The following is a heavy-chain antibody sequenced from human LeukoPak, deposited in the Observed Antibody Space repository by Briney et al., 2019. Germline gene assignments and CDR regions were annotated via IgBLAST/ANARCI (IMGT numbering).Heavy chain of an antibody. CDR1: GFTFSNYN. CDR3: AREGHCSTTSCALDAIEI. Sequence: GGSLRLSCAASGFTFSNYNMNWVRQAPGKGLEWVSYLSSSSNTIYYADSVKGRFTISRDNAKSSLSLQMNSLRAEDTAVYYCAREGHCSTTSCALDAIEIWGQGTLVAVSS. J-gene: IGHJ3*02. D-gene: IGHD2-2*01. V-gene: IGHV3-48*01. CDR2: LSSSSNTI.